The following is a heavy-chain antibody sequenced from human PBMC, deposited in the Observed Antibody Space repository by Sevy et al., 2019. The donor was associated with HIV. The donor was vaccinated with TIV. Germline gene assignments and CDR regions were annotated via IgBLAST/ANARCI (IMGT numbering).Heavy chain of an antibody. Sequence: GGSLRLSCAASGFTFRSYTMNWLRQAPGKGLEWVACISMSGNHIYYADSVKGRFTISRDNAKNPVFLQLNSLRVDDTAVYYCARAPMVKVCGYRFGSEFDPWGRGTQVTVSS. CDR1: GFTFRSYT. CDR2: ISMSGNHI. V-gene: IGHV3-21*01. CDR3: ARAPMVKVCGYRFGSEFDP. D-gene: IGHD5-18*01. J-gene: IGHJ5*02.